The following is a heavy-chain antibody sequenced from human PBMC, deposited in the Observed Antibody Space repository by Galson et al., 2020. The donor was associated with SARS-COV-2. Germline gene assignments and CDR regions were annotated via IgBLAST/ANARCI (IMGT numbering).Heavy chain of an antibody. CDR1: GGTFSSYD. CDR3: ARGEVQTLDY. J-gene: IGHJ4*02. CDR2: IIHIFDTA. D-gene: IGHD3-16*01. V-gene: IGHV1-69*13. Sequence: SVKVSSKASGGTFSSYDINWVRQAPGQGLEWMGGIIHIFDTAKYAQKFQGRVTITADESATTAYMELTSLRSEDTAVYFCARGEVQTLDYWGQGTLVTVSS.